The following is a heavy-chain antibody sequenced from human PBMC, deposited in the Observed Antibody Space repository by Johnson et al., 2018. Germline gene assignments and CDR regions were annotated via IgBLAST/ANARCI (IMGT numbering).Heavy chain of an antibody. J-gene: IGHJ1*01. CDR3: ARKGAGYTSSGYYFQH. V-gene: IGHV3-11*01. Sequence: QVQLVESGGGLVKPGESLRLSCAASGFTFSDYYMTWIRQAPGRGLEWVSYISSSGSTIYYADSVKGRFTISRDNAKNSLFLQMNSLRAEDTAVYYCARKGAGYTSSGYYFQHWGQGTLVTVSS. CDR1: GFTFSDYY. D-gene: IGHD6-13*01. CDR2: ISSSGSTI.